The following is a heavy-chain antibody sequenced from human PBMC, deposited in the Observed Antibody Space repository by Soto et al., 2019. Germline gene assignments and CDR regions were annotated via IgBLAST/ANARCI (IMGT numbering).Heavy chain of an antibody. CDR1: GYSFTSYW. J-gene: IGHJ3*02. V-gene: IGHV5-51*01. CDR2: IYPGDSDT. D-gene: IGHD3-22*01. Sequence: GESLKISCKGSGYSFTSYWIGWVRQMPGKGLEWMGIIYPGDSDTRYSPSFQGQVTISADKSISTAYLQWSSLKASDTAMYYCARPSKGSYDSSGYYYHDAFDIWGQGTMVTVSS. CDR3: ARPSKGSYDSSGYYYHDAFDI.